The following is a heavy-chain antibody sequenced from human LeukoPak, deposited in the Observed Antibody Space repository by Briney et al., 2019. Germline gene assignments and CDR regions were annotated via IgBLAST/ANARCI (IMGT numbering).Heavy chain of an antibody. V-gene: IGHV4-39*07. D-gene: IGHD3-22*01. CDR3: ASYDSSGRAFDT. J-gene: IGHJ3*02. CDR2: ISYSGTT. CDR1: GGSISSSTYY. Sequence: SETLSLTCTVSGGSISSSTYYWGWIRQSPGKGLEWIGSISYSGTTYYNPSLQSRVTISVDTSKNQFSLKLSSVTAADTAVYYCASYDSSGRAFDTWGQGTMVTVSS.